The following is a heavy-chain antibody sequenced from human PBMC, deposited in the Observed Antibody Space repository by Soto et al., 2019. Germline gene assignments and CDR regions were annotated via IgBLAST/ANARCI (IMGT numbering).Heavy chain of an antibody. J-gene: IGHJ4*02. CDR1: GGSIRSYY. CDR2: IYYTGGT. CDR3: VRDSYNFDD. V-gene: IGHV4-59*01. Sequence: SETLSLTCTVSGGSIRSYYWSWIRQPPGKGLEWIGYIYYTGGTDYNPSLKSRVTMPLDTAKNQFSLKLRSVTAADTAVYYCVRDSYNFDDWGQGILVTVSS. D-gene: IGHD4-4*01.